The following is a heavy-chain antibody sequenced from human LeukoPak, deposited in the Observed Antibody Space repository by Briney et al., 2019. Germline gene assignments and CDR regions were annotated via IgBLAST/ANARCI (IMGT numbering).Heavy chain of an antibody. D-gene: IGHD2-15*01. Sequence: SVKVSCKASGGTFSSYAISWVRQAPGQGLEWMGGIIPIFGTANYAQKFQGRVTITTDEPTSTAYMELSSLRSEDTAVYYCARLLYYCSGGSCSHRHFDYWGQGTLVTVSS. V-gene: IGHV1-69*05. CDR3: ARLLYYCSGGSCSHRHFDY. J-gene: IGHJ4*02. CDR2: IIPIFGTA. CDR1: GGTFSSYA.